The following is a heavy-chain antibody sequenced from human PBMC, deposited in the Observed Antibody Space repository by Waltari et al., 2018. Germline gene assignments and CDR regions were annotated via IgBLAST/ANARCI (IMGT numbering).Heavy chain of an antibody. CDR2: IYTSGST. CDR1: GGSISSGSYY. D-gene: IGHD2-15*01. Sequence: QVQLQESGPGLVKPSQTLSLTCTVSGGSISSGSYYWSWFRQPAGQGLGRVGRIYTSGSTNYNPSLKSRVTISVDTSKNQFSLKLSSVTAADTAVYYCARGNEWWVPGYGGPSPSTYYFDYWGQGTLVTVSS. CDR3: ARGNEWWVPGYGGPSPSTYYFDY. J-gene: IGHJ4*02. V-gene: IGHV4-61*02.